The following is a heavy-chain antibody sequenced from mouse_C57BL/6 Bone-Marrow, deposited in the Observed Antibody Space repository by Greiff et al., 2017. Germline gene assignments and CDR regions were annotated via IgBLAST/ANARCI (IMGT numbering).Heavy chain of an antibody. Sequence: QVQLQQSGAELARPGASVKLSCKASGYTFTSYGISWVKQRTGQGLEWIGEIYPRSGNTYYNEKFKGKATLTADKSSSTAYMELRSLTSEDAAVYFCAGMRYFYAMDYWGQGTSVTVSS. J-gene: IGHJ4*01. CDR1: GYTFTSYG. CDR2: IYPRSGNT. CDR3: AGMRYFYAMDY. V-gene: IGHV1-81*01.